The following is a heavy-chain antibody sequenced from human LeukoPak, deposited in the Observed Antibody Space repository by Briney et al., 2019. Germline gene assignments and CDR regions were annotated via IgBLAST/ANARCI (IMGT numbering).Heavy chain of an antibody. CDR1: GFTFSSYA. J-gene: IGHJ4*02. CDR2: ISSNGGST. Sequence: PGGSLRLSCAASGFTFSSYAMHWVRQAPGKGLEYVSAISSNGGSTYYANSVKGRFTISRDNSKNTLYLQMGSLRAEDMAVYYFARDSGDVYNPYFDYWGQGTLVTVSS. CDR3: ARDSGDVYNPYFDY. D-gene: IGHD5-24*01. V-gene: IGHV3-64*01.